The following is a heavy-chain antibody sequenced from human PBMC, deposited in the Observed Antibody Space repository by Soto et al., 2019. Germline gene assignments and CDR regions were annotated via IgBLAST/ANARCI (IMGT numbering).Heavy chain of an antibody. CDR3: ARDHVRGQYSYGPYFDY. D-gene: IGHD5-18*01. J-gene: IGHJ4*02. Sequence: PGGSLRLSCAASGFTVSSNYMSWVRQAPGKGLERVSIIYSGGSTYYADSVKDRFIISRDNSKNTLYLQMNSLRAEDTAVFYCARDHVRGQYSYGPYFDYWGQGTLVTVSS. CDR2: IYSGGST. V-gene: IGHV3-66*01. CDR1: GFTVSSNY.